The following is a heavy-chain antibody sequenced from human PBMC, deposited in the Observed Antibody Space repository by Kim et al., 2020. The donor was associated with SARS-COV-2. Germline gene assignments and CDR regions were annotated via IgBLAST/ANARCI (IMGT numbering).Heavy chain of an antibody. D-gene: IGHD2-15*01. V-gene: IGHV4-39*01. CDR2: IYYSGST. Sequence: SETLSHTCTVSGGSISSSSYYWGWIRQPPGKGLEWIGSIYYSGSTYYNPSLKSRVTISVDTSKNQFSLKLSSVTAADTAVYYCARQDCSGGSCYLSYMYGFYFDYWGQGTLVTVSS. J-gene: IGHJ4*02. CDR3: ARQDCSGGSCYLSYMYGFYFDY. CDR1: GGSISSSSYY.